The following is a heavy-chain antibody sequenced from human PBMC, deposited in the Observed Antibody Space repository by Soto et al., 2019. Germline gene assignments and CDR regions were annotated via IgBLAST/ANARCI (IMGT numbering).Heavy chain of an antibody. CDR3: ARIIAAQEFFDY. J-gene: IGHJ4*02. CDR2: IYHSGST. V-gene: IGHV4-30-2*01. D-gene: IGHD6-6*01. Sequence: SETLSLTCAVSGGSISSGGYSWSWIRRPPGKGLEWIGYIYHSGSTYYNPSLKSRVTISVDRSKNQFSLKLSSVTAADTAVYYCARIIAAQEFFDYWGQGTLVTVSS. CDR1: GGSISSGGYS.